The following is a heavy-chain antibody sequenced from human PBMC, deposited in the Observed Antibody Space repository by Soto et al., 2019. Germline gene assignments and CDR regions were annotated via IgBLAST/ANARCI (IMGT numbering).Heavy chain of an antibody. D-gene: IGHD4-17*01. J-gene: IGHJ2*01. Sequence: QVQLVESGGGVVQPGRSLRLSCAASGFTFSSYGMHWVRQAPGKWLEWVAVIWYDGSNKYYADSVKGRFTITRDNSKNTVYLILNRLRADDTAVYHCARDPYTVSKPLYWYFDLWCRGTLVTVSS. CDR1: GFTFSSYG. CDR2: IWYDGSNK. CDR3: ARDPYTVSKPLYWYFDL. V-gene: IGHV3-33*01.